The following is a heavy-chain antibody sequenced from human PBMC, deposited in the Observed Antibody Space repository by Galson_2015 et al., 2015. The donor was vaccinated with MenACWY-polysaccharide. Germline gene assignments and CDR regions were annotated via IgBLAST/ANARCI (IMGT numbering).Heavy chain of an antibody. CDR2: SRSHNSKQ. CDR1: GLTFSRDG. V-gene: IGHV3-30-3*01. CDR3: ARDRPDCSVGTCLPGNYFDY. J-gene: IGHJ4*02. D-gene: IGHD2-15*01. Sequence: SLRLSCAASGLTFSRDGFHWVRQAPGKGLEWVAVSRSHNSKQFYADSVKRRFTVSRDESTSTLYLQMNSLRPEDTAVYYCARDRPDCSVGTCLPGNYFDYWGQGTLVTVSS.